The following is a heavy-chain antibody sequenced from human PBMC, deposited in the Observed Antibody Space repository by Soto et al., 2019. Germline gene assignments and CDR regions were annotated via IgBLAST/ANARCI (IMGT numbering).Heavy chain of an antibody. V-gene: IGHV3-30*04. D-gene: IGHD6-6*01. CDR1: GFTFSNYS. CDR2: ISDDGNNN. CDR3: ARDSSSAPFDY. J-gene: IGHJ4*02. Sequence: QVQLVESAGGVVQPGRSLRLSCSASGFTFSNYSMHWVRQAPAKGLEWVAVISDDGNNNFYADSVKGRFTISRDNSRNTLYLQMNSRRPEDTAVYHCARDSSSAPFDYWGQGTLVTVSS.